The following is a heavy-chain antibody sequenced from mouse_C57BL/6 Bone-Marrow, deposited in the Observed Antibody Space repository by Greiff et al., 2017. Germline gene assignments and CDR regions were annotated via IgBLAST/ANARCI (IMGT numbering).Heavy chain of an antibody. CDR1: GYTFTSYW. CDR2: IDPSDSYT. D-gene: IGHD1-1*01. J-gene: IGHJ1*03. V-gene: IGHV1-69*01. CDR3: ARYYCSSYWYFDV. Sequence: QVQLQQPGAELVMPGASVKLSCKASGYTFTSYWMHWVKQRPGQGLEWIGEIDPSDSYTNYNQKFKGKSTLTVDKSSSTAYMQLSSLTSEDSAVYYCARYYCSSYWYFDVCGTGTTVTVSS.